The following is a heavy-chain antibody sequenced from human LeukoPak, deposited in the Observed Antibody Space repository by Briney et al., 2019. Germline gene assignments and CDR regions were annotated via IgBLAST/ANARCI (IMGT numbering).Heavy chain of an antibody. D-gene: IGHD1-7*01. CDR1: GFTFSNYA. CDR3: AKQTWKYAFYDY. J-gene: IGHJ4*02. CDR2: IIGSGGGT. Sequence: GGSLRLACAASGFTFSNYAMSWVRQAPGKGLEWVSAIIGSGGGTFYAASVKGRFTISRDNSKNTLYLQMNSLRVGDTAVYYCAKQTWKYAFYDYWGQGTLVTVSS. V-gene: IGHV3-23*01.